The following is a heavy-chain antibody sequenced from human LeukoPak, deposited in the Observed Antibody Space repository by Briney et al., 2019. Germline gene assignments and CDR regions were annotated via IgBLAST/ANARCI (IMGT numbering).Heavy chain of an antibody. Sequence: GGSLGLSCAASGFTFSSYGMHWVRQAPGKGLEWVAVISYDGSKKSHADSVKGRFTISRDNSKNTLYLQVNSLRSEDTAVYYCAKDQGIVVVESPYYYYGMDAWGQGTTVTVSS. CDR3: AKDQGIVVVESPYYYYGMDA. J-gene: IGHJ6*02. CDR1: GFTFSSYG. V-gene: IGHV3-30*18. D-gene: IGHD2-15*01. CDR2: ISYDGSKK.